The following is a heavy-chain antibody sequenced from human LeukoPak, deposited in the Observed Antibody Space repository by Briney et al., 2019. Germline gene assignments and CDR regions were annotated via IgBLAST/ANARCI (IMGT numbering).Heavy chain of an antibody. CDR1: GFTVSSNY. D-gene: IGHD3-10*01. Sequence: GSLRLSCAASGFTVSSNYMSWVRQAPGKGLEWVSVIYSGGSTYYADSVKGRFTISRDNSKNTLYLQMNSLRAEDTAVYYCAKEGYYGSGSFPDHWGQGTLVTVSS. J-gene: IGHJ4*02. V-gene: IGHV3-53*05. CDR2: IYSGGST. CDR3: AKEGYYGSGSFPDH.